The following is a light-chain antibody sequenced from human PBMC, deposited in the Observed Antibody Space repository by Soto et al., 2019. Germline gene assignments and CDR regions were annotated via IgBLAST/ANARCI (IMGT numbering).Light chain of an antibody. V-gene: IGLV2-23*02. CDR2: GVT. CDR3: FSYAGRNIWV. CDR1: RSDIGSYNS. J-gene: IGLJ3*02. Sequence: QSALTQPASLSGSPGQSITISCTGTRSDIGSYNSIAWYQQHPGKAPRVVIFGVTKRPSGISDRFSGSKSGYTASLTISGLQAEDEADYFCFSYAGRNIWVFGGGTKLTVL.